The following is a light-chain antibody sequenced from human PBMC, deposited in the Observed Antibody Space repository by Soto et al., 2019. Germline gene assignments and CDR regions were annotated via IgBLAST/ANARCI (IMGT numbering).Light chain of an antibody. Sequence: EIVLTQSPGTLSLSPGERATLSCRASQSVSTYLAWYQQKPGQSPRLLIYGASSRATGIPDRFSGSGSGTDFTLTISRLEPEAFAVYYCQQDGSSYTFGQGTKLEIK. V-gene: IGKV3-20*01. CDR1: QSVSTY. CDR2: GAS. J-gene: IGKJ2*01. CDR3: QQDGSSYT.